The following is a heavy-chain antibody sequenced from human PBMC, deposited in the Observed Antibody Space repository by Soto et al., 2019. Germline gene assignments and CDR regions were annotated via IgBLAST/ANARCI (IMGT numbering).Heavy chain of an antibody. V-gene: IGHV1-69*02. J-gene: IGHJ4*02. Sequence: QVQLVQSGAEVKKPGSSVKVSCTASEGTFNSYTISWVRQAPGQGLEWMGRVVPILGMADFARKFQGRVMITATKSTSTAYMVLSSLRSDDTAVYYCAANYGSGSTHFDYWGQGTLVTVSS. CDR3: AANYGSGSTHFDY. CDR2: VVPILGMA. D-gene: IGHD3-10*01. CDR1: EGTFNSYT.